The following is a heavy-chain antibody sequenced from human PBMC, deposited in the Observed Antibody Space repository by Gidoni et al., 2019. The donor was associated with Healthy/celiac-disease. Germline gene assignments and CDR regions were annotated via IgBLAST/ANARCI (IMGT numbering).Heavy chain of an antibody. Sequence: QVQLQESGPGLVKPSETLSLTCTVSGGSISSYYWGWIRPPPGKGLEWIGYINYSGSTNYNPSLKSRVNISVDTSKNQFSLKLSSVTAADTAVYYCARVISSGGPYFDYWGQGTLVTVSS. V-gene: IGHV4-59*01. CDR2: INYSGST. CDR1: GGSISSYY. CDR3: ARVISSGGPYFDY. J-gene: IGHJ4*02. D-gene: IGHD3-10*01.